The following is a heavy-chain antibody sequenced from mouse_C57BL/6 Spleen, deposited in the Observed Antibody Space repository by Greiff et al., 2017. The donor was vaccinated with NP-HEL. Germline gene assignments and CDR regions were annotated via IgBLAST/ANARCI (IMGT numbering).Heavy chain of an antibody. CDR3: ARAGTTVVAGGFAY. J-gene: IGHJ3*01. Sequence: EVKLVESGGGLVQPGGSLSLSCAASGFTFTDYYMSWVRQPPGKALEWLGFIRNKANGYTTEYSASVKGRFTISRDNSQSCLDLQMNALRAEDSATYYCARAGTTVVAGGFAYWGQGTLVTVSA. CDR2: IRNKANGYTT. D-gene: IGHD1-1*01. V-gene: IGHV7-3*01. CDR1: GFTFTDYY.